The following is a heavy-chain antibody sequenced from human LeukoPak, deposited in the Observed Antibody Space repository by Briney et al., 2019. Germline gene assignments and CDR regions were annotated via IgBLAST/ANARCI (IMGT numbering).Heavy chain of an antibody. CDR1: GFTFTSSA. CDR3: AADPGFGELRDY. D-gene: IGHD3-10*01. J-gene: IGHJ4*02. Sequence: SVKLSCKASGFTFTSSAVQWVRQARGQRLEWIGCIVVGSGNTNYAEKFQERVTITRDMSTSTAYMELSSLRSEDTAVYYCAADPGFGELRDYWGQGTLVTVSS. CDR2: IVVGSGNT. V-gene: IGHV1-58*01.